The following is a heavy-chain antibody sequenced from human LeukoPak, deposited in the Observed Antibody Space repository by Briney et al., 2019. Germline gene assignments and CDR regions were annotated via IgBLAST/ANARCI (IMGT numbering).Heavy chain of an antibody. V-gene: IGHV1-46*01. CDR3: ARAPAKYYYGSGSYNPKFAFDI. CDR1: GYTFTNYY. Sequence: GASVKVSCKASGYTFTNYYIHWVRQAPGQGLEWMGMIIPSDGFTTYAQKFQGRLTMTRDMSTSTVYMELSSLRSEDTAVYYCARAPAKYYYGSGSYNPKFAFDIWGQGTMVTVSS. D-gene: IGHD3-10*01. CDR2: IIPSDGFT. J-gene: IGHJ3*02.